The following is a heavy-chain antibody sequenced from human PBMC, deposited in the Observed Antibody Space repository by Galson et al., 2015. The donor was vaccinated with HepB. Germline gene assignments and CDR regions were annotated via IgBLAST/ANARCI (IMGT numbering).Heavy chain of an antibody. CDR3: ARDETTMARGVIHKWYSGY. Sequence: SLRLSCAATGFIFDDYDMSWVRQVPGKGLEWVSGINWNGGDTDYADSVKGRFTISRDNAANSLYLHMNSLRAEDTALYYCARDETTMARGVIHKWYSGYWGQGILVTVSS. CDR1: GFIFDDYD. D-gene: IGHD3-10*01. CDR2: INWNGGDT. V-gene: IGHV3-20*04. J-gene: IGHJ4*02.